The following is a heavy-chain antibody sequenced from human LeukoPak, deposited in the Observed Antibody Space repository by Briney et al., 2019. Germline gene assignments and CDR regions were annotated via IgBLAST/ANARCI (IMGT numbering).Heavy chain of an antibody. J-gene: IGHJ5*02. V-gene: IGHV3-21*04. Sequence: GGSLRLSCAASGFTFSSYSMNWVRQAPGKGLEWVSSISSSSSYIYYADSVKGRFTISRDNAKNSLYLQMNSLRAEDTALYYCARGMDLVFDPWGQGTLVTVSS. CDR1: GFTFSSYS. D-gene: IGHD2-8*01. CDR3: ARGMDLVFDP. CDR2: ISSSSSYI.